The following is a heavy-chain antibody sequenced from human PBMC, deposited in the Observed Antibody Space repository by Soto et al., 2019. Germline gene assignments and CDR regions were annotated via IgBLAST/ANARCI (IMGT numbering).Heavy chain of an antibody. CDR2: IYYSGST. CDR1: GGSISSYY. J-gene: IGHJ6*03. CDR3: ARRRCSSTSCYVPTYYYYYYMDV. Sequence: SETLSLTCTVSGGSISSYYWSWIRQPPGKGLEWIGYIYYSGSTNYNPSLKSRVTISVDTSKNQFSLKLSSVTAADTAVYYCARRRCSSTSCYVPTYYYYYYMDVWGKGTTVTVSS. D-gene: IGHD2-2*01. V-gene: IGHV4-59*08.